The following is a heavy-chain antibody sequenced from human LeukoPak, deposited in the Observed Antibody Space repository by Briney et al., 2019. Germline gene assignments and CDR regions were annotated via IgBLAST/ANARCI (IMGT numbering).Heavy chain of an antibody. CDR3: AKDAQWLTNYYYYYMDV. CDR1: GFTFSSYG. Sequence: GGSLRLSCAASGFTFSSYGMSWVRQAPGKGLEWVSAISGSGGSTYYADSVKGRFTISRDNSKNTLYLQMNSLRAEDTAVYYCAKDAQWLTNYYYYYMDVWGKGTTVTVSS. CDR2: ISGSGGST. D-gene: IGHD6-19*01. V-gene: IGHV3-23*01. J-gene: IGHJ6*03.